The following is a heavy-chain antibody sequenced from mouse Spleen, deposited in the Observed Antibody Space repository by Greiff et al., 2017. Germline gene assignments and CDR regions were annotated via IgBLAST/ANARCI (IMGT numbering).Heavy chain of an antibody. CDR1: GYAFSSYW. J-gene: IGHJ2*01. CDR2: IYPGDGDT. Sequence: QVQLQQSGAELVKPGASVKISCKASGYAFSSYWMNWVKQRPGKGLEWIGQIYPGDGDTNYNGKFKGKATLTADKSSSTAYMQLSSLTSEDSAVYFCARGDYYYVFDYWGQGTTLTVSS. CDR3: ARGDYYYVFDY. V-gene: IGHV1-80*01. D-gene: IGHD1-1*01.